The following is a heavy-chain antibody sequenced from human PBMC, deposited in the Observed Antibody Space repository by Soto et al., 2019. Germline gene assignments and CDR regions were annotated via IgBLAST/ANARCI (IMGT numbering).Heavy chain of an antibody. CDR2: ISYHGSNK. V-gene: IGHV3-30*18. Sequence: PGGSLRLSCAASGFTFSSYGMHWVRQAPGKGLEWVAVISYHGSNKDYADSVKVRFTISRDNSKNTLYLQMNSLRGEDTAVYYCAKDRQLGSSLYYFDYWGQGTLVTVSS. J-gene: IGHJ4*02. CDR3: AKDRQLGSSLYYFDY. D-gene: IGHD5-18*01. CDR1: GFTFSSYG.